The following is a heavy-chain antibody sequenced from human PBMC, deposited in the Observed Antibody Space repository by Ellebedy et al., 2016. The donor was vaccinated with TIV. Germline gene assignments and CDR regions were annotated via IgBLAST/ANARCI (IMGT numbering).Heavy chain of an antibody. V-gene: IGHV1-18*01. Sequence: AASVKVSCKASGYNFASYGISWVRQAPGQGLEWMGWISAYNGKTNYAQNLQGRVTMTTDTSTSTAYMKLSSLRSDDTAVYYCVFGLFHPWGQGTLVSVSS. J-gene: IGHJ5*02. CDR2: ISAYNGKT. D-gene: IGHD3-10*02. CDR1: GYNFASYG. CDR3: VFGLFHP.